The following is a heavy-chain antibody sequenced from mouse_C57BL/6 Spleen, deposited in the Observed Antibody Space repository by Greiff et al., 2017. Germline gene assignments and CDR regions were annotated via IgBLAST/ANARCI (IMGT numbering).Heavy chain of an antibody. Sequence: QVHVKQSGAELVKPGASVKISCKASGYAFSSYWMNWVKQRPGKGLEWIGQSYTGDGDTNYNGKFKGKATLTADKSSSTAYMQLSSLNSEDSAVYFCARTWGYYWGQGTTRTVSS. J-gene: IGHJ2*01. CDR3: ARTWGYY. V-gene: IGHV1-80*01. CDR2: SYTGDGDT. CDR1: GYAFSSYW.